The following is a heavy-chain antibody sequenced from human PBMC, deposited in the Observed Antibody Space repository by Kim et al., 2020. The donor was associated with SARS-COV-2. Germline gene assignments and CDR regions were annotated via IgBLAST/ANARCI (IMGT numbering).Heavy chain of an antibody. V-gene: IGHV5-51*01. Sequence: GESLKISCKGSGYNFSNYWIGWVRQMPGKGLEWMGIIFPGDSDTRYSPYFQGQVTISADKSISTAYLQWSNLKASDSAIYYCARQPEGGYCSGGNCYSSIYNWFDPWGQGTLVTVSS. J-gene: IGHJ5*02. CDR2: IFPGDSDT. CDR3: ARQPEGGYCSGGNCYSSIYNWFDP. CDR1: GYNFSNYW. D-gene: IGHD2-15*01.